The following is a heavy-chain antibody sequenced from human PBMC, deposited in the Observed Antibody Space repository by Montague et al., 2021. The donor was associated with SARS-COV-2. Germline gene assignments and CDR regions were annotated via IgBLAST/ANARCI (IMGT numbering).Heavy chain of an antibody. V-gene: IGHV4-34*01. D-gene: IGHD2-15*01. CDR3: ARGRGGGGGSHFDY. CDR1: GGSFSGYY. CDR2: LNNNEST. Sequence: SETLSLTCTVYGGSFSGYYWSWIRHRQGKGMEWVGELNNNESTNYYQTPKSQGTISVDTSKKQFSLKLSSVTAADTAVYYCARGRGGGGGSHFDYWGQGTLVTVSS. J-gene: IGHJ4*02.